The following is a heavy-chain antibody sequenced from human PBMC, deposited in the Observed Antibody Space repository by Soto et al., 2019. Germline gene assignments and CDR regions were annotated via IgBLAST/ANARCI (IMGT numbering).Heavy chain of an antibody. V-gene: IGHV3-23*01. CDR3: AKEFRGVVTPGTDY. J-gene: IGHJ4*02. CDR2: ISGSGGST. D-gene: IGHD2-21*02. Sequence: GGSLRLSCAASGFTFSSYAMSWVRQAPGKGQEWVSAISGSGGSTYYADSVKGRFTISRDNSKNALYLQMNSLRAEDTAVYYCAKEFRGVVTPGTDYWGQGTLVTVSS. CDR1: GFTFSSYA.